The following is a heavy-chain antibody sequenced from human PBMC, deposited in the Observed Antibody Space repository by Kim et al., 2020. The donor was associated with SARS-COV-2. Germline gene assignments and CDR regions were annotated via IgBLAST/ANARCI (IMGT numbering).Heavy chain of an antibody. Sequence: GGSLRLSCAASGFTFSTFGMHWVRQAPGKGLEWVAFILFDGSDDSYADSVRGRFNISRDNSKNTVYLQMNSLRPEDTAVYYCAKDRSGSLVPYYFDSLG. D-gene: IGHD1-26*01. J-gene: IGHJ4*01. V-gene: IGHV3-30*18. CDR1: GFTFSTFG. CDR2: ILFDGSDD. CDR3: AKDRSGSLVPYYFDS.